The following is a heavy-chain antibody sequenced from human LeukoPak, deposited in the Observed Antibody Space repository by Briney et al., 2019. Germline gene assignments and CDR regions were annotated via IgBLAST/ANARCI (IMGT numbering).Heavy chain of an antibody. Sequence: GGSLRLSCAASGFTFSSYAMSWVRQAPGKGLEWVSAIIGSGGSTYYADSVKGRFTISRDNSKNTLYLHMNSLRAEDTAVYYCAKDLTYYDSSGYLYYFDYWGQGTLVTVSS. CDR2: IIGSGGST. CDR1: GFTFSSYA. D-gene: IGHD3-22*01. CDR3: AKDLTYYDSSGYLYYFDY. J-gene: IGHJ4*02. V-gene: IGHV3-23*01.